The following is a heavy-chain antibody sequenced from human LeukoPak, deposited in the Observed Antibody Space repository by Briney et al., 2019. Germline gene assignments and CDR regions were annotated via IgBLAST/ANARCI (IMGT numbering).Heavy chain of an antibody. J-gene: IGHJ4*02. CDR3: ARDPSYSSSSPYFDY. D-gene: IGHD6-6*01. V-gene: IGHV3-9*01. CDR1: GFTFDDYA. CDR2: ISWNSGNI. Sequence: QTGGSLRLSCAASGFTFDDYAMHWVRHVPGKGLEWVSGISWNSGNIEYADSVKGRFTISRDNAKKSLFLQMNSLRAEDTALYYCARDPSYSSSSPYFDYWGQGVLVTVSS.